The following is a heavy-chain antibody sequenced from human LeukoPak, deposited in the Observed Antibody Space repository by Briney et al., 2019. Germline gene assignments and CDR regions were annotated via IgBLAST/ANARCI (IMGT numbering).Heavy chain of an antibody. CDR3: ARDPWSYGSGSYYFDY. D-gene: IGHD3-10*01. J-gene: IGHJ4*02. V-gene: IGHV3-30*03. Sequence: GGSLRLSCAASGFTFSSYGMHWVRQAPGKGLEWVAVISYDGSNKYYADSVKGRFTISRDNSKNTLYLQMNSLRAEDTAVYYCARDPWSYGSGSYYFDYWGQGTLVTVSS. CDR2: ISYDGSNK. CDR1: GFTFSSYG.